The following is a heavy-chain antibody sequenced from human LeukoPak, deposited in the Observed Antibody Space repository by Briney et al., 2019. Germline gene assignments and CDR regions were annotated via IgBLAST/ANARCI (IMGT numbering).Heavy chain of an antibody. CDR3: AQLARGEPRVRFAFDI. J-gene: IGHJ3*02. D-gene: IGHD3-16*01. V-gene: IGHV1-69*05. Sequence: SVKVSCKASGGTFSSYAISWVRQAPGQGLEWMGGIIPIFGTANYAQKFQGRVTITTDESTSTAYMELSSLRSEDTAVYYCAQLARGEPRVRFAFDIWGQGTMVTVSS. CDR1: GGTFSSYA. CDR2: IIPIFGTA.